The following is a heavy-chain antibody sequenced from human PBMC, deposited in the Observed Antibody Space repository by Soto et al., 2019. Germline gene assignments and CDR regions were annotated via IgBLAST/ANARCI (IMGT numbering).Heavy chain of an antibody. Sequence: SLRLSCAASGFTVSSNYMSWVRQAPGKGLEWVSVIYSGGSTYYADSVKGRFTISRDNAKNTLYLQMNSLRAEDTAVYYCARGGVNYYFKFDYWGQGTLVTVSS. CDR3: ARGGVNYYFKFDY. CDR2: IYSGGST. CDR1: GFTVSSNY. J-gene: IGHJ4*02. D-gene: IGHD2-8*02. V-gene: IGHV3-66*01.